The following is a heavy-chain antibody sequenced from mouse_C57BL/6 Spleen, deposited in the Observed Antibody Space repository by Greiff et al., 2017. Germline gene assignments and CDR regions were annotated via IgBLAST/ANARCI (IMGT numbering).Heavy chain of an antibody. Sequence: VQLQQPGAELVRPGSSVKLSCKASGYTFTSYWMDWVKQRPGQGLAWIGNIYPSDSETHYNQKFKDKATLTVDKSSSTAYMQLSSLTSEDSAVYYCARWVYYFDYWGQGTTLTVSS. J-gene: IGHJ2*01. V-gene: IGHV1-61*01. CDR1: GYTFTSYW. CDR3: ARWVYYFDY. CDR2: IYPSDSET.